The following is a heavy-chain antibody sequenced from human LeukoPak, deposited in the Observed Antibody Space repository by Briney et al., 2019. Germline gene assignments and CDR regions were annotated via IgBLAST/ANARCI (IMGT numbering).Heavy chain of an antibody. V-gene: IGHV3-11*01. CDR3: ARAKDYISMIVVVTPDY. D-gene: IGHD3-22*01. CDR1: GFTFSDYY. Sequence: GGSLRLSCAASGFTFSDYYMSWIRQAPGKGLEWVSYISRSVGTIYYADSVKGRFTISRDNAKNSLYLQMNSLRAEDTAAYYCARAKDYISMIVVVTPDYWGQGTLVTVSS. CDR2: ISRSVGTI. J-gene: IGHJ4*02.